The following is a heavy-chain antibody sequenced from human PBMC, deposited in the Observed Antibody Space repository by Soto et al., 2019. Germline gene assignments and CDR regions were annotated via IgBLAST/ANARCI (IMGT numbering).Heavy chain of an antibody. CDR1: GFTFDDYA. V-gene: IGHV3-9*01. CDR3: AKAVKRGYCSGGSCYFDY. D-gene: IGHD2-15*01. J-gene: IGHJ4*02. Sequence: GGSLRLSCAASGFTFDDYAMHWVRQAPGKGLEWVSGISWNSGSIGYADSVKGRFTISRDNAKNSLYLQMNSLRAEDTALYYCAKAVKRGYCSGGSCYFDYWGQGTLVTVSS. CDR2: ISWNSGSI.